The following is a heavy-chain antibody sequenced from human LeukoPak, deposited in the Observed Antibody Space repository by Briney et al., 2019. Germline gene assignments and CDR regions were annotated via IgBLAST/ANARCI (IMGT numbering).Heavy chain of an antibody. D-gene: IGHD5-18*01. Sequence: SVKVSCKASGGTFSSYAISWVRQAPGQGLEWMGGIIPIFGTANYAQKFQGRVTITTDESTSTAYMELSSLRSEDTAVYYCATVFLGSYGYAPSWCDPWGQGTLVTVSS. J-gene: IGHJ5*02. CDR3: ATVFLGSYGYAPSWCDP. CDR1: GGTFSSYA. CDR2: IIPIFGTA. V-gene: IGHV1-69*05.